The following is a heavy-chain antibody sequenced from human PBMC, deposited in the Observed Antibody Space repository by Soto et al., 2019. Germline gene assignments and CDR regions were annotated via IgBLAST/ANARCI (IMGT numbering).Heavy chain of an antibody. D-gene: IGHD6-25*01. Sequence: PSETLSLTCTVSGDSISSGNYYWSWIRQPPGKGLEWIGYIYYSGSTNYNPSLKSRVTISVDTSKNQFSLKLSSVTAADTAVYYCARLYGFSGFDYWGQGTLVTVSS. CDR3: ARLYGFSGFDY. V-gene: IGHV4-61*01. CDR1: GDSISSGNYY. J-gene: IGHJ4*02. CDR2: IYYSGST.